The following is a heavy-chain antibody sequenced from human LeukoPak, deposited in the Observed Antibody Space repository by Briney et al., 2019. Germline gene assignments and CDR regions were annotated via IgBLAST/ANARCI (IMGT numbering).Heavy chain of an antibody. Sequence: PGPSLRLSCAPSALAFGAYAMIWVRQAHGKGLEWVSLIHNEAATTYYADSVRGRFTVSRDNSKNTLYLEMNSLRAEDTAVYYCAKGKGGTSFNYCFDYWGQGTPVSVSS. V-gene: IGHV3-23*03. CDR1: ALAFGAYA. CDR2: IHNEAATT. J-gene: IGHJ4*02. CDR3: AKGKGGTSFNYCFDY. D-gene: IGHD2/OR15-2a*01.